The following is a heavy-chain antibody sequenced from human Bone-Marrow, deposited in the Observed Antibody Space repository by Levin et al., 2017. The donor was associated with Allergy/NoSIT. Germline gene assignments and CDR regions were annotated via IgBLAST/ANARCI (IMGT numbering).Heavy chain of an antibody. J-gene: IGHJ3*01. V-gene: IGHV3-72*01. Sequence: GGSLRLSCAASGFSCSDYSMDWVRQAPGKGLEWVGRSKDKGNAYTTEFAASVEGRFTISRGDSQNSLYLQMNSLKTEDTAVYYCAKDLPYTGGFDVWGQGTMVTVSS. CDR1: GFSCSDYS. CDR2: SKDKGNAYTT. D-gene: IGHD1-26*01. CDR3: AKDLPYTGGFDV.